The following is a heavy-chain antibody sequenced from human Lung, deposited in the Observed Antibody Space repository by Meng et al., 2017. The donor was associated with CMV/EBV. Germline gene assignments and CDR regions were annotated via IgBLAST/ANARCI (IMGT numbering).Heavy chain of an antibody. D-gene: IGHD3-10*01. CDR3: ARGGGLRHWSWVDS. Sequence: YTLTKQEVNGVGRGTGKGVEWMGGGNANSGETGYEQKLQGRRTITTKPAISTAYREWTRLTSEDTAVYYGARGGGLRHWSWVDSWGQGTLVTVSS. CDR2: GNANSGET. V-gene: IGHV1-8*03. CDR1: YTLTKQE. J-gene: IGHJ4*02.